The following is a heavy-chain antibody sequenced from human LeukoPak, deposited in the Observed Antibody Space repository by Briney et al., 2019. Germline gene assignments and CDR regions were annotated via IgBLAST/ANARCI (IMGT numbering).Heavy chain of an antibody. J-gene: IGHJ4*02. D-gene: IGHD6-19*01. Sequence: GGSLRLSCAASGFTFSSYWMSWVRQAPGKGLEWVSGISWNSGSIGYADSVKGRFTISRDNAKNSLYLQMNSLRAEDTAVYYCARTREQWQVLDYWGQGTLVIVSS. CDR1: GFTFSSYW. CDR3: ARTREQWQVLDY. V-gene: IGHV3-9*01. CDR2: ISWNSGSI.